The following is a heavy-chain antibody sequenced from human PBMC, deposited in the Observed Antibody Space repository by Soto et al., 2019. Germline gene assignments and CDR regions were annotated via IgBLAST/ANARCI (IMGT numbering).Heavy chain of an antibody. J-gene: IGHJ5*02. D-gene: IGHD4-17*01. CDR1: GFTFSSYA. Sequence: EVQLLESGGGLVQPGGSLRLSCAASGFTFSSYAMSWVRQAPGKGLEWVSAISGSGGSTYYADSVKGRFTISRDNSKNTLYLQMNSLRVEDTAVYYCAKGGDYGDYVTWFDPWGQGTLVTVSS. CDR3: AKGGDYGDYVTWFDP. CDR2: ISGSGGST. V-gene: IGHV3-23*01.